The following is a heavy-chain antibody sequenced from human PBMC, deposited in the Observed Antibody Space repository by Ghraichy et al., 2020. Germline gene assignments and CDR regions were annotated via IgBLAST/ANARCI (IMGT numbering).Heavy chain of an antibody. D-gene: IGHD3-9*01. J-gene: IGHJ4*02. CDR2: TSGSGGNP. V-gene: IGHV3-23*01. CDR3: AKSPYYDILTGYYKRGYYFDY. Sequence: GGSLRLSCEASGFTFSNYAMTWVRQAPGKGLEWISVTSGSGGNPHYADSVRGRFTISRVNSKNTLYLQIKSLRAEDTAVYYCAKSPYYDILTGYYKRGYYFDYWGQGTLVTVSS. CDR1: GFTFSNYA.